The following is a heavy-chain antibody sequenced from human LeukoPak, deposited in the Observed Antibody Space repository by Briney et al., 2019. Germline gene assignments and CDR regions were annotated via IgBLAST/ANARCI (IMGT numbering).Heavy chain of an antibody. CDR2: IYTSGST. J-gene: IGHJ3*02. CDR3: ARDDRVNLVVVPAAMGLGDAFDI. CDR1: GGSISSYY. V-gene: IGHV4-4*07. Sequence: SETLSLTCTVSGGSISSYYWSWIRQPAGKGLEWIGRIYTSGSTNYNPSLKSRVTMSVDTSKNQFSLKLSSVTAADTAVYYCARDDRVNLVVVPAAMGLGDAFDIWGQGTMVTVSS. D-gene: IGHD2-2*01.